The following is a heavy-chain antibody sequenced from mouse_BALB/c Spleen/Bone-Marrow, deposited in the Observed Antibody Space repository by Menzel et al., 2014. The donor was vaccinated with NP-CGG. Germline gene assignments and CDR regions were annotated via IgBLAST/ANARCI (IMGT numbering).Heavy chain of an antibody. D-gene: IGHD2-4*01. CDR3: ARHAYYDQTEVSFVY. CDR2: ISGGGSYT. J-gene: IGHJ3*01. Sequence: EVHLVGSGGGLVKSGGSLKLSCAASGFTLNSYGMSWVRQTPEKRLEWVATISGGGSYTFYPDSVKGRFTISRDNAKNNLYLQLSSLRSEDTALYYCARHAYYDQTEVSFVYWGQGTLVTVSA. CDR1: GFTLNSYG. V-gene: IGHV5-9-2*01.